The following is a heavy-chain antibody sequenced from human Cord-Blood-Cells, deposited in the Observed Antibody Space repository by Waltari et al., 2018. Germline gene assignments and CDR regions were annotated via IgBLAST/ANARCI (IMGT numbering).Heavy chain of an antibody. CDR3: ARQLWFGELLFDAFDI. CDR1: GGPISSSSYS. V-gene: IGHV4-39*01. Sequence: QLQLQESGPGLVKPSEPLSRPCTVSGGPISSSSYSWGGIRQPPGKGLEWIGSIYYSGSTYYNPSLKSRVTISVDTSKNQFSLKLSSVTAADTAVYYCARQLWFGELLFDAFDIWGQGTMVTVSS. CDR2: IYYSGST. D-gene: IGHD3-10*01. J-gene: IGHJ3*02.